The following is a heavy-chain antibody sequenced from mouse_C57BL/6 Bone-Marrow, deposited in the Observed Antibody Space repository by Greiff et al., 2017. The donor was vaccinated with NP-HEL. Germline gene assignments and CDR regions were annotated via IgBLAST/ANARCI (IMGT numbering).Heavy chain of an antibody. CDR1: GYSITSDY. J-gene: IGHJ3*01. CDR2: ISYSGST. D-gene: IGHD2-2*01. Sequence: EVQLQQSGPGLAKPSQTLSLTCSVTGYSITSDYWNWIRKFPGTKLEYMGYISYSGSTYSNPSLKSRISITRDTSKNQYYLQLNSVTTEDTATYYCARNYYGYPAWFAYWGQGTLVTVSA. V-gene: IGHV3-8*01. CDR3: ARNYYGYPAWFAY.